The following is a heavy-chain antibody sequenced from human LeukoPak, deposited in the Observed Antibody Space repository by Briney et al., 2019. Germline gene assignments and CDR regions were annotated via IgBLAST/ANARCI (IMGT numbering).Heavy chain of an antibody. CDR3: ARGWSILRGGDWFDP. Sequence: SETLSLTCAVYGGSFSGYYWSWIRQPPGKGLEWIGEINHSGSTNYNPSLKSRVTISVDTSKNQFSLNLSSVTAADTAVYYCARGWSILRGGDWFDPWGQGTLVTVSS. V-gene: IGHV4-34*01. J-gene: IGHJ5*02. CDR1: GGSFSGYY. D-gene: IGHD3-3*02. CDR2: INHSGST.